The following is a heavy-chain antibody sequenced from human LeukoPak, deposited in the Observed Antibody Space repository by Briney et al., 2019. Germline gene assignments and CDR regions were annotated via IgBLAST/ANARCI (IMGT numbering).Heavy chain of an antibody. D-gene: IGHD2-15*01. V-gene: IGHV1-18*01. CDR3: ARAGSGNYSYYYGMDV. Sequence: ASVKVSCKASGYTFTSYGISWVRHAPGQGHEWMGWISAYNGNTNYAQKLQGRVTMTTDTSTSTAYMELRSLRSDHTGVYYCARAGSGNYSYYYGMDVWDQGTTVTVSS. CDR1: GYTFTSYG. J-gene: IGHJ6*02. CDR2: ISAYNGNT.